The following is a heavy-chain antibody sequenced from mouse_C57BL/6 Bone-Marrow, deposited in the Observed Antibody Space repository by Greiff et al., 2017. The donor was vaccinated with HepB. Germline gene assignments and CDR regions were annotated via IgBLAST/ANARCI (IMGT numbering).Heavy chain of an antibody. CDR1: GYSITSGYY. CDR2: ISYDGSN. J-gene: IGHJ4*01. CDR3: AEGAMDY. Sequence: EVKLQESGPGLVKPSQSLSLTCSVTGYSITSGYYWNWIRQFPGNKLEWMGYISYDGSNNYNPSLKNRISITRDTSKNQFVLKLNSVTTEDTATYYCAEGAMDYWGQGTSVTVSS. V-gene: IGHV3-6*01.